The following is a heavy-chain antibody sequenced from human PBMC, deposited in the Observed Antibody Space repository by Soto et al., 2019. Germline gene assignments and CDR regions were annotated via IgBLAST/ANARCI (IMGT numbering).Heavy chain of an antibody. V-gene: IGHV4-59*03. CDR3: ASHWNGWPDFLDS. Sequence: PSETLSLTCTVSGGSISDFYWSWIRQSPGKELEWIGYIDNIGTTNYNPSLKSRVTISVDTSRNQFSLRLSSVTAIDTAMYYCASHWNGWPDFLDSWGQGSLVT. J-gene: IGHJ5*01. D-gene: IGHD6-19*01. CDR2: IDNIGTT. CDR1: GGSISDFY.